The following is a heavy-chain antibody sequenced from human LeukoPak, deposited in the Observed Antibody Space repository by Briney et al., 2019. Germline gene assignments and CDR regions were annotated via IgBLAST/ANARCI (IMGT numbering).Heavy chain of an antibody. CDR1: GGSISSGGPY. V-gene: IGHV4-31*03. CDR2: IYYSGST. CDR3: ARVGTGSYYYYGMDV. D-gene: IGHD1-7*01. J-gene: IGHJ6*02. Sequence: PSETLSLTCTVSGGSISSGGPYWSWIRQHPGKGLEWIGYIYYSGSTYYNPSLKSRVTISVDTSKNQFSLKLSSVTAADTAVYYCARVGTGSYYYYGMDVWGQGTTITVSS.